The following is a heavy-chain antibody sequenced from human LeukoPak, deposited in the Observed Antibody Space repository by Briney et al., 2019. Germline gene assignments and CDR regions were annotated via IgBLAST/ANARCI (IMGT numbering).Heavy chain of an antibody. J-gene: IGHJ4*02. D-gene: IGHD1-26*01. V-gene: IGHV4-34*01. CDR3: ARMYSGTSYYFDF. CDR1: GGSFSGYY. CDR2: ISPGGST. Sequence: PSETLSLTCAVHGGSFSGYYWSWIRQPPGKGLEWIGEISPGGSTNDNPSLKSRVTMSVDTSKNQFSLRLISVAAADTAVYYCARMYSGTSYYFDFWGQGTLVTVSS.